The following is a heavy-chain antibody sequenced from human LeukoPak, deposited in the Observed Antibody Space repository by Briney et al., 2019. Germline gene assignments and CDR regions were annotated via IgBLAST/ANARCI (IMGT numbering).Heavy chain of an antibody. D-gene: IGHD3-3*01. V-gene: IGHV4-59*01. CDR1: GGSISSYY. CDR3: AGGRVVITIFGVVISHDAFDI. J-gene: IGHJ3*02. CDR2: IYYSGST. Sequence: SETLSLTCTVSGGSISSYYWSWIRQPPGKGLEWIGYIYYSGSTNYNPSLKSRVTISVDTSKNQFSLKLSSVTAADTAVYYCAGGRVVITIFGVVISHDAFDIWGQGTMVTVSS.